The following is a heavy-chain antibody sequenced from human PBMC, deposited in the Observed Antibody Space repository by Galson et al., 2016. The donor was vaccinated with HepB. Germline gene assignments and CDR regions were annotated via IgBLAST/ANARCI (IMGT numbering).Heavy chain of an antibody. CDR3: ARGHYDFEF. CDR1: GGSISSGSYF. V-gene: IGHV4-39*07. D-gene: IGHD3-16*01. Sequence: SETLSLTCTVSGGSISSGSYFWAWIRQSPEKGLEWIGSMSYSGITYYNPSLKSRITISIDTSKNQFSLTVTSVTAADTALYYCARGHYDFEFWGQGLLVTVSS. J-gene: IGHJ4*02. CDR2: MSYSGIT.